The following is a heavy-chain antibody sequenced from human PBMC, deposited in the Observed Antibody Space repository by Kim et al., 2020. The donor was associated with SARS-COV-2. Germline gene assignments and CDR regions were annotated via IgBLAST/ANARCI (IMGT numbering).Heavy chain of an antibody. CDR1: GFTFSSYA. CDR2: IYSGGSST. D-gene: IGHD6-13*01. CDR3: AKDRWSSSDGYFDY. Sequence: GGSLRLSCAASGFTFSSYAMSWVRQAPGKGLEGVSVIYSGGSSTYYADSVKGRFTISRDNSKNTLYLQMNSLRAEDTAVYYWAKDRWSSSDGYFDYWGQGTLVTVSS. J-gene: IGHJ4*02. V-gene: IGHV3-23*03.